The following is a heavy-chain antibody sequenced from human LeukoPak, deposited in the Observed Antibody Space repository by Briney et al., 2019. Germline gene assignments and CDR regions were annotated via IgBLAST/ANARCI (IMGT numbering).Heavy chain of an antibody. V-gene: IGHV3-7*03. Sequence: PGGSLRLSCAASGFTFSRYWMSWVRQTPGKGLEWVANIKQDGSVKYYVDSVKGRFTISRDNAKNSLYLQMNSLRAEDTALYYCAKTRSFDILTGPSFDYWGQGTLVTVSS. CDR3: AKTRSFDILTGPSFDY. CDR2: IKQDGSVK. D-gene: IGHD3-9*01. CDR1: GFTFSRYW. J-gene: IGHJ4*02.